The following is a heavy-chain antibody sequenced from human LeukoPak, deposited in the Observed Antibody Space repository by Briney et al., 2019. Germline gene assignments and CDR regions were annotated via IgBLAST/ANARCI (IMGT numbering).Heavy chain of an antibody. CDR3: ARFNTGSGWSDAFAI. D-gene: IGHD6-19*01. CDR2: IYYSGST. Sequence: SETLSLTCTVSGGSISSSSYYWGWIRQPPGKGLEWIGSIYYSGSTYYNPSLKSRVTISVDTSKNQFSLKLSSVTAADTAVYYCARFNTGSGWSDAFAIWGQGTMVTVSS. CDR1: GGSISSSSYY. V-gene: IGHV4-39*01. J-gene: IGHJ3*02.